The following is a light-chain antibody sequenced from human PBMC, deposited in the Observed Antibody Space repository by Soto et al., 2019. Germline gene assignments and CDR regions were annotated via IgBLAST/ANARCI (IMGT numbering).Light chain of an antibody. J-gene: IGLJ1*01. CDR1: DIGGKT. CDR2: DDD. V-gene: IGLV3-21*02. CDR3: QVWEDSGDQFV. Sequence: SYELTQPPSVSVAPGQTARISCGGNDIGGKTVHWYQQKPGQAPVLVVYDDDDRPSGIPERFSGSNSGITATLTSSRVEAGDEADYYCQVWEDSGDQFVFRPGTKVTVL.